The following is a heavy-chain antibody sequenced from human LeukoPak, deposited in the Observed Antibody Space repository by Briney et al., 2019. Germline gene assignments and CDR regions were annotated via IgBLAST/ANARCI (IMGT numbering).Heavy chain of an antibody. CDR1: GYTLTELS. CDR2: FDPEDGET. Sequence: ASVKVSCKVSGYTLTELSMHWVRQAPGKGLEWMGGFDPEDGETIYAQKFQGRVTMTEDTSTDTAYMELSSLRSEDTAVYYCARDGWQGIAVAALDYWGQGTLVTVSS. CDR3: ARDGWQGIAVAALDY. V-gene: IGHV1-24*01. J-gene: IGHJ4*02. D-gene: IGHD6-19*01.